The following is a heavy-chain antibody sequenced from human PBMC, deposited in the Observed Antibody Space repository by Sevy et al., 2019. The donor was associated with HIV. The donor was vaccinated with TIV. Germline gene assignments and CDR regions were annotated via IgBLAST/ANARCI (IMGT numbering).Heavy chain of an antibody. J-gene: IGHJ4*02. Sequence: SETLSLTCTVSGGSISSDDHYWNWIRQPPGKGLEWFGYIYGSGNTHYNPSLKSRVTISFEMSKNQFSLNLTSMTVADTAVYYSAGFFDWLSVGWGQGTLVTVSS. CDR3: AGFFDWLSVG. V-gene: IGHV4-30-4*01. CDR2: IYGSGNT. D-gene: IGHD3-9*01. CDR1: GGSISSDDHY.